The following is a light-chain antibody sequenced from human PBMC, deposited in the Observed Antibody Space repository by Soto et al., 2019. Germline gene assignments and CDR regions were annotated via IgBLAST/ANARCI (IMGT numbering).Light chain of an antibody. J-gene: IGKJ1*01. Sequence: EIVMTQSPATLSVSQGERATLSCRASQSVSSNLAWYQQKPGQAPRLLIYGASSRATGIPASFSGRGSGTEFTLTISSLQSEDSAVYYGQQYNNWPPWTFGQFTKVAIK. CDR1: QSVSSN. V-gene: IGKV3D-15*01. CDR3: QQYNNWPPWT. CDR2: GAS.